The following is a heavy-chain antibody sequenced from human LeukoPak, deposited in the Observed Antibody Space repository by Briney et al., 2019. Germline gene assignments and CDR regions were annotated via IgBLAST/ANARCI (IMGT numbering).Heavy chain of an antibody. V-gene: IGHV1-69*02. D-gene: IGHD1-26*01. CDR1: GGTFSSYT. CDR2: FIPILGIA. CDR3: ATYSGSHRDYFDY. J-gene: IGHJ4*02. Sequence: ASVKVSCKASGGTFSSYTISRVRQAPGQGRERMGRFIPILGIANYAQKFQGRVTITADKSTSTAYMELSSLRSEDTAVYYCATYSGSHRDYFDYWGQGTLVTVSS.